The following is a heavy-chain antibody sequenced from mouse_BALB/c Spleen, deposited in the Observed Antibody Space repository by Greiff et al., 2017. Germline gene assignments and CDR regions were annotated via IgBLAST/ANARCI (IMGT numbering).Heavy chain of an antibody. CDR3: ARRASYYGSSYPYWYFDV. CDR1: GYTFTDYN. D-gene: IGHD1-1*01. V-gene: IGHV1-18*01. J-gene: IGHJ1*01. Sequence: EVQLQQSGPELVKPGASVKIPCKASGYTFTDYNMDWVKQSHGKSLEWIGDINPNNGGSIYNQKFKGKATLTVDKSSSTAYMQLRSLTSEDTAVYYCARRASYYGSSYPYWYFDVWGAGTTVTVSS. CDR2: INPNNGGS.